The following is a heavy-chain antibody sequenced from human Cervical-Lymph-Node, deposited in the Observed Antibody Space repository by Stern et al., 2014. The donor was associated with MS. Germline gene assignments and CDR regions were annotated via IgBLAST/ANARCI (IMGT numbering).Heavy chain of an antibody. Sequence: QVQLQESGPGLVKPSETLSLTCTVSGGSISSYYWSWIRQPPGKGLEWIGYIYYSGSTNYNPSLKSRVTISVDTSKNQFSLKLSFVTAADTAVYYCARHAAGSLYYGMDVWGQGTTVTVSS. V-gene: IGHV4-59*08. J-gene: IGHJ6*02. CDR1: GGSISSYY. D-gene: IGHD6-25*01. CDR2: IYYSGST. CDR3: ARHAAGSLYYGMDV.